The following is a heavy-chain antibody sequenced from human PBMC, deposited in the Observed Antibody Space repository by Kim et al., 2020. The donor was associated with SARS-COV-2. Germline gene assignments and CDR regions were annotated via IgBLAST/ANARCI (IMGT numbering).Heavy chain of an antibody. CDR1: GGSISSSSYY. CDR3: VRHVRGRYFGRWFDP. D-gene: IGHD3-9*01. V-gene: IGHV4-39*01. Sequence: SETLSLTCTVSGGSISSSSYYWGWIRQPPGKGLEWIGSIYYSGSTYYNPSLKSRVTISVDTSKNQFSLKLSSVTAADTAVYYCVRHVRGRYFGRWFDPWG. CDR2: IYYSGST. J-gene: IGHJ5*02.